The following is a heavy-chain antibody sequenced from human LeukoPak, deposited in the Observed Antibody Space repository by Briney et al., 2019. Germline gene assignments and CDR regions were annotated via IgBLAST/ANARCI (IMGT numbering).Heavy chain of an antibody. V-gene: IGHV4-31*03. D-gene: IGHD5-12*01. Sequence: RASETLSLTCTVSGGSISSGGYYWSWIRQHPGKGLEWIGYIYYSGSTYYNPSLKSRVTISLDTSKNQFSLKLSSVTAADTAVYYCARGRSEYSGYDLPDYWGQGTLVTVSS. J-gene: IGHJ4*02. CDR2: IYYSGST. CDR3: ARGRSEYSGYDLPDY. CDR1: GGSISSGGYY.